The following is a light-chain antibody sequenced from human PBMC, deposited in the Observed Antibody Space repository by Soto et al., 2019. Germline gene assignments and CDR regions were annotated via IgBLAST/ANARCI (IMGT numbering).Light chain of an antibody. Sequence: QPVLTQPASVSGSPGQSIAISCTGTSSDVGSNNLVSWYQQHPGKAPKLMIYEDSKRPSGVSNRFSGSKSGNTASLTISGLQAEDEADYYCCSYARSSTYYVFGTGTKLTVL. CDR3: CSYARSSTYYV. V-gene: IGLV2-23*01. CDR2: EDS. CDR1: SSDVGSNNL. J-gene: IGLJ1*01.